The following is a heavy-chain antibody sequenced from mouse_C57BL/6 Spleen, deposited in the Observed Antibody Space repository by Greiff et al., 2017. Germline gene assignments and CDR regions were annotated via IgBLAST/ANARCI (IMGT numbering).Heavy chain of an antibody. Sequence: QVQLKESGAELVKPGASVKISCKASGYAFSSYWMNWVKQRPGKGLEWIGQIYPGDGDTNYNGKFKGKATLTADKSSSTAYMQLSSLTSEDSAVYFCARRGYGYAMDYWGQGTSVTVSS. CDR1: GYAFSSYW. CDR2: IYPGDGDT. D-gene: IGHD2-2*01. J-gene: IGHJ4*01. V-gene: IGHV1-80*01. CDR3: ARRGYGYAMDY.